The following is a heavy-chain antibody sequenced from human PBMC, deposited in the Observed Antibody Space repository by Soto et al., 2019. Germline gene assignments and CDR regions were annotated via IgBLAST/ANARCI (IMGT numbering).Heavy chain of an antibody. Sequence: EVQLVESGGGLVKPGGSLRLSCAASGFTFSSYSMNWVRQAPGKGLEWVSSISSSSSYIYYADSVKGRFTISRDNAKNSLYLQMNSLRAEDTAVYYCARVGGDYDIFTENYYYYYMDVWGKGTTVPVSS. CDR1: GFTFSSYS. CDR3: ARVGGDYDIFTENYYYYYMDV. V-gene: IGHV3-21*01. J-gene: IGHJ6*03. D-gene: IGHD3-9*01. CDR2: ISSSSSYI.